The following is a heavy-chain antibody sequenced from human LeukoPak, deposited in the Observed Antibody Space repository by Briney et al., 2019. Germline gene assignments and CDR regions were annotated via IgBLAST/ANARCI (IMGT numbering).Heavy chain of an antibody. CDR1: GGSFSGYY. CDR3: ARDRYYGSGSYYNPRRGYFDY. J-gene: IGHJ4*02. Sequence: SETLSLTCAVYGGSFSGYYWSWIRQPPGKGLEWIGEINHSGSTNYNPSLKSRATISVDTSKNQFSLKLSSVTAADTAVYYCARDRYYGSGSYYNPRRGYFDYWGQGTLVTASS. CDR2: INHSGST. V-gene: IGHV4-34*01. D-gene: IGHD3-10*01.